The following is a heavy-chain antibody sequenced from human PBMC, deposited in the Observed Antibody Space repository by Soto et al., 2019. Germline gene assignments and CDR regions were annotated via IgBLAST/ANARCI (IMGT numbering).Heavy chain of an antibody. CDR1: GGSISSYY. J-gene: IGHJ4*02. V-gene: IGHV4-59*01. CDR2: IYYSGST. CDR3: ARWSYYFDY. Sequence: SETLSLTCTVSGGSISSYYWSWIRQPPGKGLEWIGYIYYSGSTNYNPSLKSRVTISVDTSKNQFSLKLSSVTAADTAVYYCARWSYYFDYWGQGTLVTVSS.